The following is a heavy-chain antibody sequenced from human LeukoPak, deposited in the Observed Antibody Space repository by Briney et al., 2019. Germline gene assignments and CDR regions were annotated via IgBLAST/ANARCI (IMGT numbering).Heavy chain of an antibody. J-gene: IGHJ5*02. CDR1: GGTFSSYA. Sequence: SVKVSCKASGGTFSSYAISWVRQAPGQGLEWMGGIIPIFGTANYAQKFQGRVTITTDESTSTAYMELSSLRSEDTAVYYCARAGYYDSSGYYQGGSFDPWGQETLVTVSS. CDR2: IIPIFGTA. D-gene: IGHD3-22*01. CDR3: ARAGYYDSSGYYQGGSFDP. V-gene: IGHV1-69*05.